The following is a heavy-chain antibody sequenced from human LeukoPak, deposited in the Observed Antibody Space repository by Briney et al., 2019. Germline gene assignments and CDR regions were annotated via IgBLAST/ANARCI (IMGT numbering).Heavy chain of an antibody. CDR2: ISAYNGNT. CDR1: GYTFTSYG. Sequence: ASVKVSCKASGYTFTSYGISWVRQAPGQGLEWMGWISAYNGNTNYAQKLQGRVTMTTDTSASTAYVELSSLRSEDTAVYYCARDLGVVVIPTGEYYFDYWGQGTLVTVSS. CDR3: ARDLGVVVIPTGEYYFDY. J-gene: IGHJ4*02. D-gene: IGHD3-22*01. V-gene: IGHV1-18*01.